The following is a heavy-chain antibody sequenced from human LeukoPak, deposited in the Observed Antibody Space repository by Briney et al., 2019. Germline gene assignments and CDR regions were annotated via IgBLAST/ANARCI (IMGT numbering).Heavy chain of an antibody. D-gene: IGHD2-15*01. Sequence: GESLKISCKGSGYSFNNYWIGWVRQMPGKGLEWMGIIYPGDSDIRYSPSFQGQVTISADKSISTAYLQWSSLKASDTAMYFCARPLDFCSGGSCPLNYWGQGTLVTVSS. V-gene: IGHV5-51*01. CDR2: IYPGDSDI. CDR1: GYSFNNYW. CDR3: ARPLDFCSGGSCPLNY. J-gene: IGHJ4*02.